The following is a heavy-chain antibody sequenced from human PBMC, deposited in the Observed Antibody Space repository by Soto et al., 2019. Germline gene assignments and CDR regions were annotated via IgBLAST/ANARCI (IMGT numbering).Heavy chain of an antibody. Sequence: GGSLRLSCAASGFTFSTYSMNWVRQAPGKGLEWVSSISSSSSYIYYADSVKGRFTISRDNAKNSLYLQMNSLRAEDTAVYYCARDSIAGWADYWGQGTLVTVSS. CDR1: GFTFSTYS. CDR3: ARDSIAGWADY. D-gene: IGHD6-19*01. CDR2: ISSSSSYI. V-gene: IGHV3-21*01. J-gene: IGHJ4*02.